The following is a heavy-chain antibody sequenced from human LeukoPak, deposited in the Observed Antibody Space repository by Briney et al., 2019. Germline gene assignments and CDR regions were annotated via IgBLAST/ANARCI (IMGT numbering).Heavy chain of an antibody. V-gene: IGHV3-30*04. D-gene: IGHD3-3*01. CDR3: ARGFWSQGYYFDS. J-gene: IGHJ4*02. CDR2: ISYDGNDR. CDR1: GFTFSSYS. Sequence: GSLRLSCEASGFTFSSYSMHWVRQAPGKGLEWVADISYDGNDRYYTDSAKGRFTISGDDSKNTVYLQMNSLRAEDTAVYFCARGFWSQGYYFDSWGQGSLVIVSS.